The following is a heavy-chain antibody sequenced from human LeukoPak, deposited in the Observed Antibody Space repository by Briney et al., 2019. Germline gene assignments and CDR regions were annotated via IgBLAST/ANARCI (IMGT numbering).Heavy chain of an antibody. V-gene: IGHV1-2*02. CDR1: GYIFNGYY. J-gene: IGHJ4*02. Sequence: ASVKVSCKASGYIFNGYYMHWVRQAPGQGLEWMGWINPNSGGTNYAQKFQGRVTMTRDTSIGTAYLELSSLTSDDTAVYYCAKDSPSRTATTEVPVDYWGQGTLVTVSS. CDR2: INPNSGGT. D-gene: IGHD1/OR15-1a*01. CDR3: AKDSPSRTATTEVPVDY.